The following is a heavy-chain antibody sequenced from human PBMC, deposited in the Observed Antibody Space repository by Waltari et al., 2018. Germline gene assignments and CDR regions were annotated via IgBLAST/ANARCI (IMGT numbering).Heavy chain of an antibody. CDR3: AREYCSSTSCPTYDAFDI. D-gene: IGHD2-2*01. V-gene: IGHV1-69*09. CDR2: IIPILGIA. CDR1: GGTFSSYA. J-gene: IGHJ3*02. Sequence: QVQLVQSGAEVKKPGSSVKVSCKASGGTFSSYAISWVRQAPGQGLEWMGRIIPILGIANYEQKFQGRVTITDDKSTSTAYMERSSLRSEDTAVYYCAREYCSSTSCPTYDAFDIWGQGTMVTVSS.